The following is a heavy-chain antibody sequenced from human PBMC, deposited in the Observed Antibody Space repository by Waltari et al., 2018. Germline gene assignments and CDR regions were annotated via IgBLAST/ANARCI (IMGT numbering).Heavy chain of an antibody. CDR3: AEGWNYDY. CDR2: IYSGGST. D-gene: IGHD6-19*01. V-gene: IGHV3-66*01. CDR1: GFPVRRHY. Sequence: EVQLVASGGVLVQPGGSLRLPCAASGFPVRRHYMSWVRQAPGKGLEWFSVIYSGGSTYDADSVKGRFTISRDNSKNTLYLQMNSLRAEDTAVYYCAEGWNYDYWGQGTLVTVSS. J-gene: IGHJ4*02.